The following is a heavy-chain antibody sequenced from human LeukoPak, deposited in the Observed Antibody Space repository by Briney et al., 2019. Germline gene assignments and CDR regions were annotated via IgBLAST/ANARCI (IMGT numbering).Heavy chain of an antibody. J-gene: IGHJ4*02. D-gene: IGHD6-13*01. CDR1: GGSISGYY. CDR2: IYYSGST. Sequence: SETLSLTCTVPGGSISGYYWSWIRQPPGKGLEWIGYIYYSGSTNYNPSLKSRVTISVDTSKNQFSLRLSSVTAADTAMYYCARHVRYSSSWYFDYWGQGTLVTVSS. V-gene: IGHV4-59*08. CDR3: ARHVRYSSSWYFDY.